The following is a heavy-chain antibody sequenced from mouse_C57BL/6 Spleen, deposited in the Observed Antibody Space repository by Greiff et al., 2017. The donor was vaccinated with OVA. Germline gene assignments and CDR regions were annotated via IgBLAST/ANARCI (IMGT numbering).Heavy chain of an antibody. J-gene: IGHJ1*03. Sequence: VQLQQPGAELVKPGASVKLSCKASGYTFTSYWMHWVKQRPGRGFEWIGRIDPNSGGTKYNEKFKSKATLTVDKPSSTAYMQLSSLTSEDSAVYYCARSGYGSSYWYFDVWGTGTTVTVSS. D-gene: IGHD1-1*01. CDR3: ARSGYGSSYWYFDV. V-gene: IGHV1-72*01. CDR2: IDPNSGGT. CDR1: GYTFTSYW.